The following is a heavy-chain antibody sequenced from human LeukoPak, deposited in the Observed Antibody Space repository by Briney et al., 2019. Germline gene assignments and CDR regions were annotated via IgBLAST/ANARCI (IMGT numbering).Heavy chain of an antibody. CDR1: GFTFSSYA. V-gene: IGHV3-30-3*01. CDR2: ISYDGSNK. J-gene: IGHJ4*02. CDR3: AREKGGAVVSRDFDY. D-gene: IGHD2/OR15-2a*01. Sequence: GSLRLSCAASGFTFSSYAIHWVRQAPGKGLEWVAVISYDGSNKYYADSVKGRFTISRDNSKNTLYLQMNSLRAEDTAVYYCAREKGGAVVSRDFDYGGRETLVPV.